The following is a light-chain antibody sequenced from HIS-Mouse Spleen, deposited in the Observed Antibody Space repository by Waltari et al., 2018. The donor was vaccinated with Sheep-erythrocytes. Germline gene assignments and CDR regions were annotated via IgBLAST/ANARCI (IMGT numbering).Light chain of an antibody. Sequence: SYELTQPPSVSVSPGQTASITCSGDKLGDKYACWYQQKPGQSPVLVIYQDSKRPSGIPGRFSGSNSGNTATLTISGTQAMDEADDYCQAWDSSTAWVFGGGTKLTVL. CDR3: QAWDSSTAWV. V-gene: IGLV3-1*01. CDR2: QDS. J-gene: IGLJ3*02. CDR1: KLGDKY.